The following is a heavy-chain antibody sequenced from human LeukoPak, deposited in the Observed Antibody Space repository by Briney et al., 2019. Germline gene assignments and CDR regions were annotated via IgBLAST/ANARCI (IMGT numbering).Heavy chain of an antibody. V-gene: IGHV3-11*04. Sequence: PGGSLRLSCAASGFTFSDYYMSWIRQAPGKGLEWVSYISSSGSTIYYADSVKGRFAISRDNAKNSLYLQMNSLRAEDTAVYYCAKSRSRIAALFDPWGQGTLVTVSS. CDR2: ISSSGSTI. CDR1: GFTFSDYY. CDR3: AKSRSRIAALFDP. J-gene: IGHJ5*02. D-gene: IGHD6-6*01.